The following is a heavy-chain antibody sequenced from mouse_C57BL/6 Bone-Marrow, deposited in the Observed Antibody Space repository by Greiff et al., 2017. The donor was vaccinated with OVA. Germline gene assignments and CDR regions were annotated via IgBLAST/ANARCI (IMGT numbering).Heavy chain of an antibody. CDR2: IDPSDSYT. Sequence: QVHVKQSGAELVKPGASVKLSCKASGYTFTSYWMQWVKQRPGQGLEWIGEIDPSDSYTNYNQKFKGKATLTVDTSSSTAYMQLSSLTSEDSAVYYCARKVFDYWGQGTTLTVSS. CDR3: ARKVFDY. V-gene: IGHV1-50*01. J-gene: IGHJ2*01. CDR1: GYTFTSYW.